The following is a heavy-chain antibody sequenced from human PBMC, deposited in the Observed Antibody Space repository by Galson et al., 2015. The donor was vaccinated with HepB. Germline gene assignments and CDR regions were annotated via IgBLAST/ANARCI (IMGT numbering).Heavy chain of an antibody. CDR3: ARDRDYRLDY. J-gene: IGHJ4*02. Sequence: SVKVSCKASGYTFTSNGISWVRQTPRQGLEWLGWISAYGGNTKYAQNYQGRITLTRDTSTSTAYVELRSLRSDDTAVYYCARDRDYRLDYWGQGTLVTVSS. CDR1: GYTFTSNG. CDR2: ISAYGGNT. V-gene: IGHV1-18*04. D-gene: IGHD4/OR15-4a*01.